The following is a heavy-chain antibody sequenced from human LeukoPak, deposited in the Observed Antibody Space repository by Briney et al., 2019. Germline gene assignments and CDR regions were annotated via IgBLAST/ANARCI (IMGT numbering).Heavy chain of an antibody. D-gene: IGHD3-10*02. CDR3: AELGITMIGGV. CDR2: ISSSGSTI. V-gene: IGHV3-48*03. CDR1: GFTFSSNE. Sequence: AGGSLRLSCAASGFTFSSNEMNWVRQAPGKGLEWVSYISSSGSTIYYADSVKGRFTISRDNAKNSLYLQMNSLRAEDTAVYYCAELGITMIGGVWGKGTTVTISS. J-gene: IGHJ6*04.